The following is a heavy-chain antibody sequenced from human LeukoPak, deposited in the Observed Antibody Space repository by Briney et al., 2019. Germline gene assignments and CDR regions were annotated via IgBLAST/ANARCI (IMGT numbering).Heavy chain of an antibody. CDR1: GYTFTSYY. V-gene: IGHV1-46*04. CDR2: IDPSAGST. CDR3: ARAHYASSNIKVPFDV. D-gene: IGHD3-22*01. J-gene: IGHJ6*04. Sequence: GASVKVSCKASGYTFTSYYMHWVRQAPGQGLEWMGVIDPSAGSTTYAQKLQGRVTMTRDTATSTVYMELSSLRSDDTAVYYCARAHYASSNIKVPFDVWGKGTTVTVSS.